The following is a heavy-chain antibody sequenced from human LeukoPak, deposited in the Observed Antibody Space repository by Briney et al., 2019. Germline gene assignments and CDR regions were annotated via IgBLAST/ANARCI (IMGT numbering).Heavy chain of an antibody. V-gene: IGHV4-4*07. Sequence: SETLSLTCTVSGGSISSYYWSWIRQPAGKGLEWIGRIYSSGSASYSPSLKSRVTMSVDTPKNQFSLKLSSVTAADTAVYYCAREGVGDAFDIWGQGTMVTVSS. CDR2: IYSSGSA. CDR1: GGSISSYY. J-gene: IGHJ3*02. D-gene: IGHD3-10*01. CDR3: AREGVGDAFDI.